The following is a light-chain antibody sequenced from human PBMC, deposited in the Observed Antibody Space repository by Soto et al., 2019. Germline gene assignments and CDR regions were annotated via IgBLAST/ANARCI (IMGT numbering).Light chain of an antibody. V-gene: IGKV3-20*01. CDR3: QQYGSLPRT. Sequence: EIMLTHSPDTLSLSAGERATLSCRASQSVSSNYLAWYQQKPGQAPRLLIYVASSRATDIPDRFSGSGSGTDFTLTISRLEPEDFAVYYCQQYGSLPRTFGQGTKVEVK. CDR1: QSVSSNY. CDR2: VAS. J-gene: IGKJ1*01.